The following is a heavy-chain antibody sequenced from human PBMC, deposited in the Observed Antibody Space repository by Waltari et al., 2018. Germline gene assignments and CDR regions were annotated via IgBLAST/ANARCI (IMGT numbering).Heavy chain of an antibody. Sequence: QVQLVESGGGVVQPGRSLRLSCAASGCTFSSYGMHGVRQAPGKGLEWVAVISYDGSNKYYADSVKGRFTISRDNSKNTLYLQMNSLRAEDTAVYYCAKEVVVPAYYFDYWGQGTLVTVSS. D-gene: IGHD2-2*01. J-gene: IGHJ4*02. CDR3: AKEVVVPAYYFDY. CDR2: ISYDGSNK. V-gene: IGHV3-30*18. CDR1: GCTFSSYG.